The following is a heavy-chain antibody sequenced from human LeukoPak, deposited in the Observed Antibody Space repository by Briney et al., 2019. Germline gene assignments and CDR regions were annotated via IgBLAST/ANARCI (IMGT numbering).Heavy chain of an antibody. J-gene: IGHJ3*02. Sequence: SQTLSLTCTVSGGSISSGSYYWSWIRQPAGKGLEWIRRIYTSGSTNYNPSLKSRVTISVDTSKNQFSLKLSSVTAADTAVYYCASTPTRNAFDIWGQGTMVTVSS. CDR1: GGSISSGSYY. D-gene: IGHD1-1*01. CDR2: IYTSGST. V-gene: IGHV4-61*02. CDR3: ASTPTRNAFDI.